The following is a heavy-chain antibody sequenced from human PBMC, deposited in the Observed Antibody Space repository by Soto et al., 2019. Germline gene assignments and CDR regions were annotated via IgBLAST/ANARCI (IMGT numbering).Heavy chain of an antibody. D-gene: IGHD2-2*01. J-gene: IGHJ3*02. CDR1: GFTVSSNY. V-gene: IGHV3-53*04. Sequence: GGSLRLSCAASGFTVSSNYMSWVRQAPGKGLEWVSVIYSGGSTYYADSVKGRFTISRHNSKNTLYLQMNSLRAEDTAVYYCAREGDCSSTSCANEAFDIWGQGTMVTVSS. CDR2: IYSGGST. CDR3: AREGDCSSTSCANEAFDI.